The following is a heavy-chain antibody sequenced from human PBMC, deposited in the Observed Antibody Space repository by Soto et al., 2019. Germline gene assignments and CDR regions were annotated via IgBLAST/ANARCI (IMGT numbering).Heavy chain of an antibody. D-gene: IGHD3-22*01. Sequence: SETLSLTCAVSGGSFSGYYWSWIRQPPGKGLEWIGEVNDSGTTNYNPSLTGRVTVSVDTSKNRFSLRLSSVTAADTAVYFCARGPAYDGSGYLRYWGQGTLVTVSS. V-gene: IGHV4-34*01. CDR3: ARGPAYDGSGYLRY. CDR1: GGSFSGYY. J-gene: IGHJ4*02. CDR2: VNDSGTT.